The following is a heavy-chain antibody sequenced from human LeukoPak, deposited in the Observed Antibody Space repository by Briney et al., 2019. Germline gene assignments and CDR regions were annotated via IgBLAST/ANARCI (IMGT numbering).Heavy chain of an antibody. V-gene: IGHV4-4*07. J-gene: IGHJ4*02. CDR2: IYTSGST. Sequence: SETLSLTCTVSGGSISSYYWSWIRQPAGKGLEWIGRIYTSGSTNYNPSLKSRVTVSVDTSKNQFSLKLSSVTAADTAVYYCARDRYGTVAGTRGFDYWGQGTLVTVSS. CDR1: GGSISSYY. D-gene: IGHD6-19*01. CDR3: ARDRYGTVAGTRGFDY.